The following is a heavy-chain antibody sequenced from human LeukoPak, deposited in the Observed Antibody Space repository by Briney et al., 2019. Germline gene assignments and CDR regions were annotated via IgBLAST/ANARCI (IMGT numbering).Heavy chain of an antibody. CDR3: ATSTLFHPYWYLDR. J-gene: IGHJ2*01. V-gene: IGHV4-59*01. CDR2: IFCSGTA. CDR1: GDSINSYY. Sequence: SETLSRTCLVSGDSINSYYWSWIRQPPGKGLEWIGYIFCSGTADYNPSLKSRVTMSVDTSKNQFSLKVNSVTTADTAVYYCATSTLFHPYWYLDRWGRGTLVTVSS. D-gene: IGHD3-10*02.